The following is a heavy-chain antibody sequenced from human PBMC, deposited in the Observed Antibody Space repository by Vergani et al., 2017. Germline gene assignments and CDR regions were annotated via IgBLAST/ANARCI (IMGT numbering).Heavy chain of an antibody. D-gene: IGHD3-22*01. CDR3: ANTGGYYDSSGYPNWFDP. CDR1: GFTFSSYA. Sequence: EVQLLESGGGLVQPGGSLRLSCAASGFTFSSYAMSWVRQAPGKGLEWVSAISGSGGSTYYADTVKGRVTISRDNSKNPLYLQMNSLRAEDTAVYYCANTGGYYDSSGYPNWFDPWGQGTLVTVSS. V-gene: IGHV3-23*01. CDR2: ISGSGGST. J-gene: IGHJ5*02.